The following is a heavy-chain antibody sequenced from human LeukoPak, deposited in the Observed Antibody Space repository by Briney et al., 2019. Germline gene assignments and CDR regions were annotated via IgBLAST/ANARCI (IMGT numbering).Heavy chain of an antibody. J-gene: IGHJ6*02. CDR3: ARRSSAATVTNYYYGMDV. CDR2: IYYSGST. Sequence: PSETLSLTCTVSGGSISSYYWSWIRQPPGKGLEWIGYIYYSGSTNYNPSLKSRVTISVDTSKNQFSLKLSSVTAADTAVYYCARRSSAATVTNYYYGMDVWGQGTTDTVSS. CDR1: GGSISSYY. V-gene: IGHV4-59*01. D-gene: IGHD4-11*01.